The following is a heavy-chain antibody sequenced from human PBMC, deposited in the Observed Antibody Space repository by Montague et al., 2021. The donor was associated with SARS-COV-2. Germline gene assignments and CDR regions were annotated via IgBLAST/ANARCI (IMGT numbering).Heavy chain of an antibody. V-gene: IGHV3-21*01. CDR1: GFTFSSYS. CDR2: ISSSSSYI. CDR3: ARDLVIVVVPAAIDYYGMDV. Sequence: SLRLSCAASGFTFSSYSMNWVRQAPGKGLEWVSSISSSSSYIYYADSVKGRFTISRDNAKNSLYLQMNSLRAEDTAVYYCARDLVIVVVPAAIDYYGMDVWGQGTTVTVSS. J-gene: IGHJ6*02. D-gene: IGHD2-2*03.